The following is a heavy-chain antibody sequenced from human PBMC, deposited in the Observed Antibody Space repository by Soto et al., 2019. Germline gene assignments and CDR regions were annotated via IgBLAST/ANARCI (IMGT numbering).Heavy chain of an antibody. V-gene: IGHV3-9*01. Sequence: EVQLVASGGGLVQPGRSLRLSCAASGFTFDDYAMHWVRQAPGKGLEWVSGISWNSGSIGYADSVKGRFTISRDNAKNSLYLQMNSLSVEHTDWYYCAKDKVGSGVACDISGQGTMVTVSS. J-gene: IGHJ3*02. D-gene: IGHD1-26*01. CDR1: GFTFDDYA. CDR2: ISWNSGSI. CDR3: AKDKVGSGVACDI.